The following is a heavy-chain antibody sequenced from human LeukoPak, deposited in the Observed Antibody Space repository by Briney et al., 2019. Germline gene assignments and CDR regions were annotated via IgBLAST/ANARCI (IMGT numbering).Heavy chain of an antibody. Sequence: SETLSLTCVVSGGSISNSNWWSWVRQPPGKGLEWIGEIYHSGSTNYNPSLKSRVTISVDKSKNQFSLKLSSVTAADTAVYYCARAYYDRSGYYLGHWGQGTLVTVSS. CDR2: IYHSGST. CDR1: GGSISNSNW. CDR3: ARAYYDRSGYYLGH. J-gene: IGHJ4*02. V-gene: IGHV4-4*02. D-gene: IGHD3-22*01.